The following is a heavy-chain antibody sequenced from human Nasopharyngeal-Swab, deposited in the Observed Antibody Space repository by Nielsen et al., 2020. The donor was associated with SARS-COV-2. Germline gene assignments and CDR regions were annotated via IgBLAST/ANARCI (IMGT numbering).Heavy chain of an antibody. J-gene: IGHJ4*02. Sequence: GGSLRLSCAASGFTFSSYAMHWVRQAPGKGLEWVAVISYDGSNKYYADSVKGLFTISRDNSKNTLYLQMNSLRAEDTAVYYCARDLFHSSSWYEDYWGQGTLVTVSS. D-gene: IGHD6-13*01. V-gene: IGHV3-30*04. CDR1: GFTFSSYA. CDR3: ARDLFHSSSWYEDY. CDR2: ISYDGSNK.